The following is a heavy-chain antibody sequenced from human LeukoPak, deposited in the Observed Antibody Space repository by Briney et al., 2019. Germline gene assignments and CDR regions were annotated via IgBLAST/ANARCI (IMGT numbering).Heavy chain of an antibody. Sequence: GGSLRLSCAASGFTFSDYYMSWIRQAPGKGLEWVSYISSSGSTIYYTDSVKGRFTISRDNAKNSLYLQMNSLRAEDTAVYYCAIEAVAGTRTVDYWGQGTLVTVSS. CDR2: ISSSGSTI. D-gene: IGHD6-19*01. V-gene: IGHV3-11*01. CDR3: AIEAVAGTRTVDY. CDR1: GFTFSDYY. J-gene: IGHJ4*02.